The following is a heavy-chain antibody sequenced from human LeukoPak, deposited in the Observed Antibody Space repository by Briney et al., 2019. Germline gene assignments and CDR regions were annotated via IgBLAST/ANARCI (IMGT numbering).Heavy chain of an antibody. J-gene: IGHJ4*02. CDR2: INHSGST. D-gene: IGHD2-2*01. CDR1: GGSFSGYY. Sequence: SEALSLTCAVYGGSFSGYYWSWIRQPPGKGLEWIGEINHSGSTNYNPSLKSRVTISVDTSKNQFSLKLSSVTAADTAVYYCARGGSVVPAARWGRAFDYWGQGTLVTVSS. CDR3: ARGGSVVPAARWGRAFDY. V-gene: IGHV4-34*01.